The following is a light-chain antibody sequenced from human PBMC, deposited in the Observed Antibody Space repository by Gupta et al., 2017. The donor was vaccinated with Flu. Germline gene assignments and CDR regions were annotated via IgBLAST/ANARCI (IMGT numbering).Light chain of an antibody. V-gene: IGLV2-11*01. Sequence: TASDGGNYDYVSWYQYHPGKGPNLMIYGFAERPSGVPDRFSGSKSGNTASLTLSGLQAEDEAFDYCCSYAGTFTFVFGGGTRLTVL. CDR2: GFA. J-gene: IGLJ2*01. CDR1: ASDGGNYDY. CDR3: CSYAGTFTFV.